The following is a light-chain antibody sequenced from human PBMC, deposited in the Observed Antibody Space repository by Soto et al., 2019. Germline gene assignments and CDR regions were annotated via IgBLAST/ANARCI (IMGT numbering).Light chain of an antibody. CDR2: DAS. Sequence: EVVLTQSPATLSLSPGERATLSCRASQSVSSYLAWYQQKPGQAPRLVISDASNRATGIPARFSGSGSGTDFTLTIISLEPEDFAIYYCQQRSNWPRTFGQGTKVEIK. CDR3: QQRSNWPRT. J-gene: IGKJ1*01. CDR1: QSVSSY. V-gene: IGKV3-11*01.